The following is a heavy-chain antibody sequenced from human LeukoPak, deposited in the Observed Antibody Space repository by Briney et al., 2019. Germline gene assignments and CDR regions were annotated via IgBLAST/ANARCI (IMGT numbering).Heavy chain of an antibody. J-gene: IGHJ4*02. Sequence: PSETLSLTCTVSGGSISSYYWSWIRQPPGKGLEWIGYIYYSGSTNYNPSLKSRVTISVDTSKNQFSLKLSSVTAAGTAVYYCARNSAAAANLFDYWGQGTLVTVSS. CDR3: ARNSAAAANLFDY. CDR2: IYYSGST. CDR1: GGSISSYY. D-gene: IGHD6-13*01. V-gene: IGHV4-59*08.